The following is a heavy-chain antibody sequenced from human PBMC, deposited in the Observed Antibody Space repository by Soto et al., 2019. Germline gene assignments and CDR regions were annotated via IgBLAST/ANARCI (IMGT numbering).Heavy chain of an antibody. CDR2: INHSGST. CDR3: ARGWHSSSPRDY. Sequence: SETLSLTCAVYGGSFSGYYWSWIRQPPGKGLEWIGEINHSGSTNYNPSLKSRVTISVDTSKNQFSLKLSSVTAADTAVYYCARGWHSSSPRDYWGQGTLVTVSS. D-gene: IGHD6-6*01. V-gene: IGHV4-34*01. J-gene: IGHJ4*02. CDR1: GGSFSGYY.